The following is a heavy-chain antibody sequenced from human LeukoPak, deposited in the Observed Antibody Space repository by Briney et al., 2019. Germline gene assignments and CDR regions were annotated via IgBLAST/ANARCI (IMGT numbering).Heavy chain of an antibody. D-gene: IGHD3-9*01. CDR3: ARDKDYDILTGYPPYAY. CDR1: GYTFTSYD. V-gene: IGHV1-18*01. Sequence: GASVKVSCKASGYTFTSYDISWVRQAPGQGLEWMGWISAYNGNTNYAQKLQGRVTMTTDTSTSTAYMELRSLRSDDTAVYYCARDKDYDILTGYPPYAYWGQGTLVTVSS. CDR2: ISAYNGNT. J-gene: IGHJ4*02.